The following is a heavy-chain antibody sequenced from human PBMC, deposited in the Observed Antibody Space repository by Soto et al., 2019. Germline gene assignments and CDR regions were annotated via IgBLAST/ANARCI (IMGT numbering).Heavy chain of an antibody. V-gene: IGHV3-30*18. CDR3: AKEATVTALWGWFDA. D-gene: IGHD4-17*01. J-gene: IGHJ5*02. CDR1: GFTFSFYA. CDR2: MTYDGSHE. Sequence: QVQLVESGGGLVHPGRSLRLSCAASGFTFSFYAMHWVRQAPGKGLEWVAVMTYDGSHEYYADSVRGRFTISRDSSELDLQMNSLREEDTAVYYCAKEATVTALWGWFDAWGQGTLVTVSS.